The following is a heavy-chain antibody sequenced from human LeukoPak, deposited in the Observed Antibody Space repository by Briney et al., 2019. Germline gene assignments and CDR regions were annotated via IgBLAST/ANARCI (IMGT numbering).Heavy chain of an antibody. CDR2: IIPIFGTA. V-gene: IGHV1-69*05. Sequence: SVKVSCKASGGTFSSYAISWVRQAPGQGLEWMGGIIPIFGTANYAQKFQGRVTITTDESTSTAYTELSSLRSEDTAVYYCARAWGLRDYYYYYYMDVWGKGTTVTVSS. CDR3: ARAWGLRDYYYYYYMDV. J-gene: IGHJ6*03. D-gene: IGHD5-12*01. CDR1: GGTFSSYA.